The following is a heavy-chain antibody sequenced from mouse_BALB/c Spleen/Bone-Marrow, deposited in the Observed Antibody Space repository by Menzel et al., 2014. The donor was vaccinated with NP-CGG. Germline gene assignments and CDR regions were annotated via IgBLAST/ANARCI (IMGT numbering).Heavy chain of an antibody. D-gene: IGHD3-1*01. Sequence: EVKLQESGTVLARPGAAVKMSCKASGYTFSNYWMHWVKQRPGQGLEWIGTIYPENSDTTYNQKFKGKATLTAVTSTSTAYMELSSLTNEDSAVYYCTTLARNKFDYWGQGTTLTVSS. CDR3: TTLARNKFDY. CDR2: IYPENSDT. J-gene: IGHJ2*01. V-gene: IGHV1-5*01. CDR1: GYTFSNYW.